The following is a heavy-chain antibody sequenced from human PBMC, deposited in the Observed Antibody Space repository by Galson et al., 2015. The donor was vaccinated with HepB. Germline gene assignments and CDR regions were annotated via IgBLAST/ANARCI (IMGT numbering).Heavy chain of an antibody. Sequence: SVKVSCKASGYTFSHYAMHWVRRAPGQRLEWMGWINAVTGNTKYSQKFQGRVTITRDTFANTAYMELSSLRAEDTAVYYCAREGLYGSGNHFDYWGQGTLVTVSS. CDR2: INAVTGNT. CDR3: AREGLYGSGNHFDY. J-gene: IGHJ4*02. D-gene: IGHD3-10*01. V-gene: IGHV1-3*01. CDR1: GYTFSHYA.